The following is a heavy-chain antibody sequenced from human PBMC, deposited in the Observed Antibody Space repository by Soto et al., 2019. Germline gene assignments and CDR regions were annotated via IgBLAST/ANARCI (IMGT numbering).Heavy chain of an antibody. CDR3: ARGRVTRGTFAY. CDR1: GGSISSGDYY. D-gene: IGHD4-4*01. Sequence: SETLSLTCTVSGGSISSGDYYWSWIRQPPGKGLEWIGYIYYSGSTYYNPSLKSRVTISVDTSKNQFSLKLSSVTAADTAVYYCARGRVTRGTFAYWGQGTLVTVSS. CDR2: IYYSGST. V-gene: IGHV4-30-4*01. J-gene: IGHJ4*02.